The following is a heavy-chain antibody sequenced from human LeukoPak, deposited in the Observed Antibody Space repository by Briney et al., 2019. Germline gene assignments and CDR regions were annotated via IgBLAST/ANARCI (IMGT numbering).Heavy chain of an antibody. V-gene: IGHV3-15*01. D-gene: IGHD3-10*01. CDR2: IKSKTDGGTT. J-gene: IGHJ6*04. Sequence: GGSLRLSCAASGFTFSNAWMSWVRQAPGKGLEWVGRIKSKTDGGTTDYAAPVKGRFTISRDDSKNTLYLQMNSLKTEDTAVYYCTTAQYYHGSGSYWDYYYYGMDVWGKGTTVTVSS. CDR1: GFTFSNAW. CDR3: TTAQYYHGSGSYWDYYYYGMDV.